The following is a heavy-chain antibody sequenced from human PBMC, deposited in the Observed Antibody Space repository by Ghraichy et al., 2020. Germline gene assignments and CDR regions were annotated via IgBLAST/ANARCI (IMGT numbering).Heavy chain of an antibody. CDR3: ARVDWNYVRDY. CDR1: GYTFTNYY. J-gene: IGHJ4*02. V-gene: IGHV1-46*01. Sequence: ASVKVSCKASGYTFTNYYMHWVRQAPGQGLEWMGIINPSGGSTSYAQQFQGRVTMTRDTSTSTVYMELSSLRSEDTAVYYCARVDWNYVRDYWGQGTLVTVSS. D-gene: IGHD1-7*01. CDR2: INPSGGST.